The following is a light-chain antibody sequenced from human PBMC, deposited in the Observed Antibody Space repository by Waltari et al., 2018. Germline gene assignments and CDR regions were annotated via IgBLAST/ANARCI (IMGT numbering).Light chain of an antibody. CDR2: DAF. Sequence: IVLTQSPATLSLSPGAPATRSCRASPSVSTYLAWYQHKPGQAPRLLIYDAFNRATGIPARFSGSGSGTDFTLTISGLEPEDFAVYFCQQRSHLVTFGGGTKVEIK. V-gene: IGKV3-11*01. CDR1: PSVSTY. J-gene: IGKJ4*01. CDR3: QQRSHLVT.